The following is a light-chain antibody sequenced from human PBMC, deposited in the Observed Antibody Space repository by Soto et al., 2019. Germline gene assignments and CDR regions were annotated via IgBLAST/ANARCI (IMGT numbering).Light chain of an antibody. J-gene: IGLJ2*01. CDR1: SSDVGGYNY. CDR2: EVN. V-gene: IGLV2-14*01. Sequence: QSALTQPASVSGSPGQSITISCTGTSSDVGGYNYVSWYQQHPGKAPKLMIYEVNDRRSGVSNRFSGSKSGNTASLTISGLQAEDEADYYCSSYTSSSTPVVFGGGTKRTVL. CDR3: SSYTSSSTPVV.